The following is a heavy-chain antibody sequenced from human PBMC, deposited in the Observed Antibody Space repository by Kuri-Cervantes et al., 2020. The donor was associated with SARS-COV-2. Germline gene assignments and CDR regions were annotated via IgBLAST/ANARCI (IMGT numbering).Heavy chain of an antibody. CDR1: GGSFSGYY. CDR3: ARGVVGYCTNGVCCRPYYYGMDV. J-gene: IGHJ6*02. V-gene: IGHV4-34*01. CDR2: INHSGST. Sequence: GSLRLSCAVYGGSFSGYYWSWIRQPPGKGLEWIGEINHSGSTNYNPSLKSRVTISVDTSKNQFSLKLSSVTAADTAVYYCARGVVGYCTNGVCCRPYYYGMDVWGQGTTVTVS. D-gene: IGHD2-8*01.